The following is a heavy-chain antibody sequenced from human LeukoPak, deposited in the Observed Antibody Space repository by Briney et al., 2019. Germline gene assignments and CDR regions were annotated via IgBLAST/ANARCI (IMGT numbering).Heavy chain of an antibody. J-gene: IGHJ4*02. CDR1: GYTLTELS. CDR3: ATANPNYGSGSYDY. Sequence: ASVKVSCKVSGYTLTELSMHWVRQAPGKGLEWMGGFDPEDGETIYAQKFQGRVTMTEDTSTDTAYMELSSLRSEDTAVYYCATANPNYGSGSYDYWGQGTLVIVSS. D-gene: IGHD3-10*01. CDR2: FDPEDGET. V-gene: IGHV1-24*01.